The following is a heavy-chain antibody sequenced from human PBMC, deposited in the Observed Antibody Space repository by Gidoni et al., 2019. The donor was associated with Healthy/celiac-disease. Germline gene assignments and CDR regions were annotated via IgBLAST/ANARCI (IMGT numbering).Heavy chain of an antibody. CDR1: GGSISSYY. D-gene: IGHD6-13*01. Sequence: QVQLQESGPGLVKPSETLSLTCTVSGGSISSYYWSWIRQPPGKGLEWIGYLYYSGSTNYNPSLKSRVTISVDTSKNQFSLKLSSVTAADTAVYYCARDLVDSSSRPYGMDVWGQGTTVTVSS. J-gene: IGHJ6*02. CDR2: LYYSGST. V-gene: IGHV4-59*01. CDR3: ARDLVDSSSRPYGMDV.